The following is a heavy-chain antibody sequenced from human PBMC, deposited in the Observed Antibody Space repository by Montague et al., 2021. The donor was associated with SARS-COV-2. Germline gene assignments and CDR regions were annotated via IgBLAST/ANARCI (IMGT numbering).Heavy chain of an antibody. Sequence: SETLSLTCTVSGGSISGYYWSWIRQAPGKELEWIAYISYRGNTDYNPSLKSRVTISLEESKSQFSLKLSSVTAAEAAVYFRGRTPGRGGMDVWGQGTTVTVS. CDR1: GGSISGYY. V-gene: IGHV4-59*01. J-gene: IGHJ6*02. D-gene: IGHD3-10*01. CDR3: GRTPGRGGMDV. CDR2: ISYRGNT.